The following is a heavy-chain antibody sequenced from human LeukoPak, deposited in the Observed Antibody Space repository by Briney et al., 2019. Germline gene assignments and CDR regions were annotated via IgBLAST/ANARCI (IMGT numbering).Heavy chain of an antibody. CDR2: INSEGSIT. D-gene: IGHD1-1*01. CDR3: ARDFNWNPPDS. Sequence: GGSLRLSCAASGFTFSSYEMNWVRQAPGKGLVWVSRINSEGSITTYADSAQGRFTISRDNAKNTLYLQMNSLRVEDTAVYYCARDFNWNPPDSWGQGTLVTVSS. J-gene: IGHJ4*02. V-gene: IGHV3-74*01. CDR1: GFTFSSYE.